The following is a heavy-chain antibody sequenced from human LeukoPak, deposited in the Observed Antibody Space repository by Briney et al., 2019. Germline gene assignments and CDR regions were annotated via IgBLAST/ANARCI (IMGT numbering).Heavy chain of an antibody. Sequence: PGGSLRLSCAASGFTFSSYAMHWVRQAPGKGLEWVAVISYDGSNKYYADSVKGRFTISRDNSKNTLYLQMNSLRAEDTAVYYCAKESLALNWGFDYWGQGTLVTVSS. J-gene: IGHJ4*02. CDR2: ISYDGSNK. D-gene: IGHD7-27*01. CDR1: GFTFSSYA. CDR3: AKESLALNWGFDY. V-gene: IGHV3-30*04.